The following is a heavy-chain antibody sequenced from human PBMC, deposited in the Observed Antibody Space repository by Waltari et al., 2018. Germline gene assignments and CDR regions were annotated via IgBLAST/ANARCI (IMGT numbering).Heavy chain of an antibody. Sequence: EVQLVESGGGLVQPGGSLRLSCAASGFTFSTYWMHWVRQAPGKGLVWVSHINGVGSSTTYADSVEGRFTISRDNAKNTLYLQMNSLRADDTAVYYCTVHARAFDYWAREPWSPSPQ. CDR1: GFTFSTYW. CDR2: INGVGSST. CDR3: TVHARAFDY. J-gene: IGHJ4*02. V-gene: IGHV3-74*02.